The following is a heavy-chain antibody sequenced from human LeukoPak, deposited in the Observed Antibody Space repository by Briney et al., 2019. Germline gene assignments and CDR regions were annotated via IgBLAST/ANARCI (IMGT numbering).Heavy chain of an antibody. CDR3: ARHSFRIAAAGSNWFDP. V-gene: IGHV4-4*07. D-gene: IGHD6-13*01. J-gene: IGHJ5*02. Sequence: SETLSLTCTVSGGSISSYYWSWIRQPAGKGLEWIGRIYTSGSTNYNPSLKSRVTMSVDTSKNQFSLKLSSVTAADTAVYYCARHSFRIAAAGSNWFDPWGQGTLVTVSS. CDR2: IYTSGST. CDR1: GGSISSYY.